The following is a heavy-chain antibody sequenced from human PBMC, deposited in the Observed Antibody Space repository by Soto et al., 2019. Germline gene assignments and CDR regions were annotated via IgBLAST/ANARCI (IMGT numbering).Heavy chain of an antibody. Sequence: EVQLVESGGGLVKPGGSLRLSCAASGFTFSSYSMNWVRQAPGKGLEWVSSISSSSSYIYYADSVKGRFSISRDNAKNSLYLQMNSLRAEDTAVYYCARDMAGTLVYMDVWGKGTTVTVAS. V-gene: IGHV3-21*01. J-gene: IGHJ6*03. CDR3: ARDMAGTLVYMDV. CDR1: GFTFSSYS. D-gene: IGHD6-19*01. CDR2: ISSSSSYI.